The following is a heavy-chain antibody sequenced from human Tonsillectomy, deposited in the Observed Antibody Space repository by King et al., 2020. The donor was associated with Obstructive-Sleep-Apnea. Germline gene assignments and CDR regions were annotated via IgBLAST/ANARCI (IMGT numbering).Heavy chain of an antibody. D-gene: IGHD1-26*01. CDR3: ARQEWELLFFDY. CDR1: GGSISSDY. J-gene: IGHJ4*02. Sequence: QLQESGPGLVKPSETLSLTCTVSGGSISSDYWSWIRQPPGKGLEWIGYIYYSVTTKYSPSLKSRVTISADTSKNQFSLNLGSVTAADTAVYYCARQEWELLFFDYWGQGVLVTVSS. V-gene: IGHV4-59*08. CDR2: IYYSVTT.